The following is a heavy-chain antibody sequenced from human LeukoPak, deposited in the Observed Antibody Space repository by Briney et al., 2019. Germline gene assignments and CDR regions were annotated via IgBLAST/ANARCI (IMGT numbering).Heavy chain of an antibody. CDR3: AKDLYGIAAAGFSYYFDY. V-gene: IGHV3-30*18. J-gene: IGHJ4*02. D-gene: IGHD6-13*01. CDR2: ISYDGSNK. Sequence: GGSLRLSCAAFRFTFDDYAMHWVRQAPGKGLEWVAVISYDGSNKYYADSVKGRFTISRDNSKNTLYLQMNSLRAEDTAVYYCAKDLYGIAAAGFSYYFDYWGQGTLVTISS. CDR1: RFTFDDYA.